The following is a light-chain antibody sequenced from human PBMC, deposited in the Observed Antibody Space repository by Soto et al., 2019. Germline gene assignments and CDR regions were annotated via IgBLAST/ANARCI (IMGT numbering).Light chain of an antibody. CDR3: VSFAGGTYV. V-gene: IGLV2-8*01. CDR2: DVN. J-gene: IGLJ1*01. Sequence: QSALTQPPSASGSPGQSVTISCTGTISDVGAYIFVSWYQQHPGKAPKLMVYDVNRRPPGVPDRFFGSKSGNTASLTVSGLQAEDEADYYCVSFAGGTYVFGTGTKVTVL. CDR1: ISDVGAYIF.